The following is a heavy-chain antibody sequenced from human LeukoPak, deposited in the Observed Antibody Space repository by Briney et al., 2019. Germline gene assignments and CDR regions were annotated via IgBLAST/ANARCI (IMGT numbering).Heavy chain of an antibody. Sequence: GASVKVSCKASGYTFTGYYMHWVRQAPGQGLEWMGWINPNSGGTNYAQKFQGRVTMTRDTSISTAYMELSSLRSDDTAVYYCARGSLTSATYDSSGYYCNYWGQGTLVTVSS. J-gene: IGHJ4*02. V-gene: IGHV1-2*02. D-gene: IGHD3-22*01. CDR2: INPNSGGT. CDR3: ARGSLTSATYDSSGYYCNY. CDR1: GYTFTGYY.